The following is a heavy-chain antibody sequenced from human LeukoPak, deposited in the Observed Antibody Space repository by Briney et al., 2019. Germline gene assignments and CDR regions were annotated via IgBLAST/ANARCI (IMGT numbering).Heavy chain of an antibody. V-gene: IGHV3-23*01. CDR2: ISGSGGST. D-gene: IGHD3-10*01. Sequence: PGGSLRLSCAASGFTFSSYAMSWVRQAPGKGLAWVSAISGSGGSTYYADSVKGRFTISRDNSKNTLYLQMNSLRAEDTAVYYCAKVMTRTMVRGVPPSDYWGQGTLVTVSS. CDR3: AKVMTRTMVRGVPPSDY. CDR1: GFTFSSYA. J-gene: IGHJ4*02.